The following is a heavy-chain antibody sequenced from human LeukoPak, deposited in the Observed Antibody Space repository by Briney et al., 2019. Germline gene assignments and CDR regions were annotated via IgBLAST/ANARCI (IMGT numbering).Heavy chain of an antibody. CDR1: GGSISSSSYY. J-gene: IGHJ5*02. CDR3: ARGFGYCSSTSCYDWFDP. CDR2: INHSGST. V-gene: IGHV4-39*07. Sequence: PSETLSLTCTVSGGSISSSSYYWSWIRQPPGKGLEWIGEINHSGSTNYNPSLKSRVTISVDTSKNQFSLKLSSVTAADTAVYYCARGFGYCSSTSCYDWFDPWGQGTLVTVSS. D-gene: IGHD2-2*01.